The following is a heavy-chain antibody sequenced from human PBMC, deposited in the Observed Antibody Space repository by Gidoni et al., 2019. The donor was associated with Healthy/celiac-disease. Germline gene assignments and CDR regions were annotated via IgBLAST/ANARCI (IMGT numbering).Heavy chain of an antibody. CDR1: AFPFSNAW. J-gene: IGHJ4*02. CDR2: IKSKTDGGTT. V-gene: IGHV3-15*01. Sequence: EVQLVESGGGLVKPGGSLSLSCAASAFPFSNAWMSWVRQAPGKGLEWVGRIKSKTDGGTTDYAAPVKGRFTISRDDSKNTLYLQMNSLKTEDTAVYYCTTGYGDYVLSPFDYWGQGTLVTVSS. CDR3: TTGYGDYVLSPFDY. D-gene: IGHD4-17*01.